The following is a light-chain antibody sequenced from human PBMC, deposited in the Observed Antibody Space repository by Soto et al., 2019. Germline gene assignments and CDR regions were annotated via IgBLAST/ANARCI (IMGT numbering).Light chain of an antibody. J-gene: IGKJ1*01. V-gene: IGKV1-5*03. CDR3: QHYNSYSEA. CDR1: QTISSW. CDR2: KAS. Sequence: DIQMTQSPSTLSGSVGDRVTITCRASQTISSWLAWYQQKPGKAPKLLIYKASTLKSGVPSRFSGSGSGTEFTLTISSLQPEDFATYYCQHYNSYSEAFGKGTKVELK.